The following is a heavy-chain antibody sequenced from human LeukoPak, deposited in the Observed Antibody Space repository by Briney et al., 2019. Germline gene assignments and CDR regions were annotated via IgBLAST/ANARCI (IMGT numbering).Heavy chain of an antibody. D-gene: IGHD6-13*01. J-gene: IGHJ5*02. CDR2: IVGSGGRA. V-gene: IGHV3-23*01. CDR1: EFTFSHHA. CDR3: ARESASSWTGNWFDP. Sequence: GGSLRLSCAASEFTFSHHAMSWVRQAPGKGLEWISSIVGSGGRAYYTDSVKGRFTVSRDNSKNTLFLQMSSLRAEDTAVYYCARESASSWTGNWFDPWGQGTLVTVSS.